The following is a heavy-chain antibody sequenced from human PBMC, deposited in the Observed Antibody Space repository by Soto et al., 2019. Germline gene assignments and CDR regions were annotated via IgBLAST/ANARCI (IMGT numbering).Heavy chain of an antibody. J-gene: IGHJ6*02. CDR2: GRNKANSYTT. V-gene: IGHV3-72*01. CDR3: TRGGSSSWPDNYYNPMDV. D-gene: IGHD2-2*01. CDR1: GFTFSRAW. Sequence: PGGSLRLSCAASGFTFSRAWMNWVRQTPGKGLEWVGRGRNKANSYTTEYAASVKGRFIISRDDSKNSLYLQINSLKSEDTAVYYCTRGGSSSWPDNYYNPMDVWGQGTTVTVS.